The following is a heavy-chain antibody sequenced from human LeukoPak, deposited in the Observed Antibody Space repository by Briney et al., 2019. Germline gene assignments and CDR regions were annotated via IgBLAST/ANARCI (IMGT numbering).Heavy chain of an antibody. J-gene: IGHJ5*02. D-gene: IGHD3-10*01. Sequence: SETLSLTCAVSGDSISSSNWWSWVRQPPWKGLEWIGEIYHSGSTNYNPSLKSRVTISVDTSKNQFSLKLSPVTAADTAIYYCARGGYYGSGNDFRFDPWGQGTLVTVSS. V-gene: IGHV4-4*02. CDR1: GDSISSSNW. CDR2: IYHSGST. CDR3: ARGGYYGSGNDFRFDP.